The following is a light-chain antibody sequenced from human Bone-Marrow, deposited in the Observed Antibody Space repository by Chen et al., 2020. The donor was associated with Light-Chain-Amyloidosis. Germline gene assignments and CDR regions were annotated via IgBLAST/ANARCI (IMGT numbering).Light chain of an antibody. CDR3: GTWDSSLRAPWV. CDR2: DNS. CDR1: RSNIGNNY. Sequence: QSVLTQPPSVSAAPGQKVTISCSGSRSNIGNNYVSWYQQLPGTAPKLLIYDNSKRPSVIPDRFSGSKCGTSATLGITGLQTGDEADDDCGTWDSSLRAPWVVGGGTKLTVL. V-gene: IGLV1-51*01. J-gene: IGLJ3*02.